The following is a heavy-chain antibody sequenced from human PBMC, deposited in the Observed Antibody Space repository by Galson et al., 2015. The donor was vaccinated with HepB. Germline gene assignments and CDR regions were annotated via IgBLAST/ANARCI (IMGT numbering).Heavy chain of an antibody. CDR2: INAGNGNT. J-gene: IGHJ6*03. D-gene: IGHD3-10*01. Sequence: SVKVSCKASGYTFTSYAMHWVRQAPGQRLEWMGWINAGNGNTKYSQKFQGRVTITRDTSASTAYMELSSLRSEDTAVYYCARDGSGPVVQGVIGYYYYMDVWGKGTTVTVSS. V-gene: IGHV1-3*01. CDR3: ARDGSGPVVQGVIGYYYYMDV. CDR1: GYTFTSYA.